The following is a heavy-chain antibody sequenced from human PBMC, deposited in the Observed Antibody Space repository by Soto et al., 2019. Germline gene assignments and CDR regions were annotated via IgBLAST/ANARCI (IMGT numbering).Heavy chain of an antibody. Sequence: SETLSLTCTVSGDSISSSSYYWAWIRRPPGKGLEWIGNIFYSGITYYNPSLRSRVTMSVDTSKNQFSLKLRSVIAADTAMYYCARRKYSGTFWSLDYWGQGTLVTVSS. CDR1: GDSISSSSYY. CDR2: IFYSGIT. CDR3: ARRKYSGTFWSLDY. V-gene: IGHV4-39*01. J-gene: IGHJ4*02. D-gene: IGHD1-26*01.